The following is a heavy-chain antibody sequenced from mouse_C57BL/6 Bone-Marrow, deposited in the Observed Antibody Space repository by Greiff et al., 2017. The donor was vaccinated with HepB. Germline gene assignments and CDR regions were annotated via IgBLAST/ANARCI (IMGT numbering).Heavy chain of an antibody. Sequence: VQLVESGAELARPGASVKLSCKASGYTFTSYGISWVKQRTGQGLEWIGEIYPRSGNTYYNEKFKGKATLTADKSSSTAYMELRSLTSEDSAVYFCARDFYYAMDYWGQGTSVTVSS. J-gene: IGHJ4*01. CDR3: ARDFYYAMDY. CDR2: IYPRSGNT. CDR1: GYTFTSYG. V-gene: IGHV1-81*01.